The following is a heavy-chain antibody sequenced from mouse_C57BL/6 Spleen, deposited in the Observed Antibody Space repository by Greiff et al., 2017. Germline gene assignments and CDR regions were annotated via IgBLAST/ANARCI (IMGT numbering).Heavy chain of an antibody. V-gene: IGHV1-64*01. CDR3: ARSQLRPFAY. D-gene: IGHD3-2*02. Sequence: VQLQQSGAELVKPGASVKLSCKASGYTFTSYWMHWVKQRPGQGLEWIGMIHPNSGSTNYNEKFKSKATLTVDKSSSTAYMQLSSLTSEDSAVYYCARSQLRPFAYWGQGTLVTVSA. CDR2: IHPNSGST. J-gene: IGHJ3*01. CDR1: GYTFTSYW.